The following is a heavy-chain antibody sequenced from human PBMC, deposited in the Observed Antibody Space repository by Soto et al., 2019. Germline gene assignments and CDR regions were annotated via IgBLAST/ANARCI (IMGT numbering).Heavy chain of an antibody. Sequence: ASVKVSCKASGYTFTSYYMHWVRQAPGQGLEWMGWISAYNGNTNYAQKLQGRVTMTTDTSTSTAYMELRSLRSDDTAVYYCARGRCISTSCYLSGYNWFDPWGQGTLVTVSS. V-gene: IGHV1-18*04. CDR2: ISAYNGNT. D-gene: IGHD2-2*01. CDR3: ARGRCISTSCYLSGYNWFDP. J-gene: IGHJ5*02. CDR1: GYTFTSYY.